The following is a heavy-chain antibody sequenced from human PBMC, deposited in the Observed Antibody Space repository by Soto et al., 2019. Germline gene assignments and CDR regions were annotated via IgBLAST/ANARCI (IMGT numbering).Heavy chain of an antibody. J-gene: IGHJ5*02. CDR3: ARDCYDSSGYSNWFDP. V-gene: IGHV1-18*01. Sequence: APVNVSWKASGYTFTSYGISWVRQAPGQGLEWMGWVSAYNGNTNYAQKLQGRVTMTTDTSTSTAYMELRSLRSDDKAVYYCARDCYDSSGYSNWFDPWGQGTLVTVSS. CDR1: GYTFTSYG. CDR2: VSAYNGNT. D-gene: IGHD3-22*01.